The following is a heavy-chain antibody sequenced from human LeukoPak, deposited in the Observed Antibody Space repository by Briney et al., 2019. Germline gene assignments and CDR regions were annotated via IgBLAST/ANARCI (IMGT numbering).Heavy chain of an antibody. J-gene: IGHJ4*02. CDR2: IRYDGSNK. V-gene: IGHV3-30*02. CDR3: ARTGGSYPYYFEY. Sequence: PGGSLRLSCAASAFTFSTYGMHWVRQAPGKGLEWVAFIRYDGSNKYYADSVKGRFTISRDNSRNTLYLQMNSLRAEDTAVYYCARTGGSYPYYFEYWGQGTLVTVSS. CDR1: AFTFSTYG. D-gene: IGHD1-26*01.